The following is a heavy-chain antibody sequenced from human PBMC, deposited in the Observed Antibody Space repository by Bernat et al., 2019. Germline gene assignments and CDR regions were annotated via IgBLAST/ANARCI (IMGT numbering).Heavy chain of an antibody. V-gene: IGHV3-30*18. CDR2: ISYDGSDK. CDR1: GFTFSSYG. D-gene: IGHD6-19*01. J-gene: IGHJ4*02. CDR3: AKGPSAADY. Sequence: QVQLVESGGGVVQPGRSLRLSCAASGFTFSSYGMHWVRQAPGKGLEWVAVISYDGSDKYYADCVKGRFTISRDNSKNTLYLQMNSLRAEDTAVYYCAKGPSAADYWGQGTLVTVSS.